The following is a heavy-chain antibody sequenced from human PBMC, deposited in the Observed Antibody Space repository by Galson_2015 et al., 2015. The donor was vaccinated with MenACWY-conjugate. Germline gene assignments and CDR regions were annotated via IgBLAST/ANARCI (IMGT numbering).Heavy chain of an antibody. D-gene: IGHD4-17*01. J-gene: IGHJ4*02. CDR2: IIPISGTT. Sequence: SVKVSCKASGDTFSNYALSWVRQAPGQGLQWMGGIIPISGTTNYAQKFQGRVTITADEFTRTAFMELSSLRSDDTAIYYCARSSTVNYYFDYWGQGTLVTVSS. CDR1: GDTFSNYA. CDR3: ARSSTVNYYFDY. V-gene: IGHV1-69*13.